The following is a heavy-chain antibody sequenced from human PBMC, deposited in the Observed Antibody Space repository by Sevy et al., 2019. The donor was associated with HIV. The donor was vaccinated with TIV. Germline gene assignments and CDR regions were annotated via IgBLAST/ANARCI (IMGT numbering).Heavy chain of an antibody. D-gene: IGHD1-7*01. J-gene: IGHJ4*02. Sequence: GGSLRLSCAASGFTFSKYWMGWVRQAPGKGLEWVANIKHDAVQKYYVDSVKGRFTIARDNAKNSLYLQMNSLRAEDTAVYFCARDDENYYFHYWGQGTLVTVSS. CDR2: IKHDAVQK. CDR1: GFTFSKYW. V-gene: IGHV3-7*01. CDR3: ARDDENYYFHY.